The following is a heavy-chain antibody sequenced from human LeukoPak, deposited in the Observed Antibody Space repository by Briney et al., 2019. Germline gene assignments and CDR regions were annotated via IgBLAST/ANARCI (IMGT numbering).Heavy chain of an antibody. CDR1: GGSISSGDYY. J-gene: IGHJ4*02. CDR2: INYSGST. Sequence: SQTLSLTCTVSGGSISSGDYYWSWIRQPPGKGLEWIGYINYSGSTYYNPSLKSRVTISVDTSKSQFSLKLSSVTAADTAVYYCARAGIAAAGTVEELDYWGQGTLVTVSS. V-gene: IGHV4-30-4*01. CDR3: ARAGIAAAGTVEELDY. D-gene: IGHD6-13*01.